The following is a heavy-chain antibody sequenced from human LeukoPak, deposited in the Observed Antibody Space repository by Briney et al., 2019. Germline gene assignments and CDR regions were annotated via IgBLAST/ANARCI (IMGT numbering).Heavy chain of an antibody. CDR2: IIPIFGTA. CDR3: ARDYCSSTSCYTSGYYYYGMDV. CDR1: GGTFSSYA. V-gene: IGHV1-69*13. J-gene: IGHJ6*02. D-gene: IGHD2-2*02. Sequence: ASVKVSCKASGGTFSSYAISWVRQAPGQGLEWMGGIIPIFGTANYAQKFQGRVTITADESTSTVYMELSSLRSEDTAVYYCARDYCSSTSCYTSGYYYYGMDVWGQGTTVTVSS.